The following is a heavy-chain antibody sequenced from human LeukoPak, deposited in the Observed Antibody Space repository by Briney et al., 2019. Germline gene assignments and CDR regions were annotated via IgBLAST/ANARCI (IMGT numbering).Heavy chain of an antibody. Sequence: SETLSLTCAVSSGSISSSNWWSWVRQPPGKGLEWIGEIYHSGSTNYNPSLKSRVTISVDKSKNQFSLKLSSVTAADTVVYYCASAVTAHWFDPWGQGTLVTVSS. V-gene: IGHV4-4*02. CDR3: ASAVTAHWFDP. CDR1: SGSISSSNW. CDR2: IYHSGST. J-gene: IGHJ5*02. D-gene: IGHD4-17*01.